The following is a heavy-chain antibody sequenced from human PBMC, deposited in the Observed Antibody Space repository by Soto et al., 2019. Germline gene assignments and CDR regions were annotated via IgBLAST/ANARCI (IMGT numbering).Heavy chain of an antibody. CDR1: GFTFTSYA. V-gene: IGHV3-23*01. J-gene: IGHJ4*02. CDR2: ISGSGGDT. CDR3: AKHDFCTLYNTGLDS. Sequence: GGSLRLSCSASGFTFTSYAMSWVRQAPGKGLEWVSGISGSGGDTKSADSVKGRFTISRDNFKNMLYLQMNSLRAEDTAVYYCAKHDFCTLYNTGLDSWGQGTLVTVSS. D-gene: IGHD3-3*01.